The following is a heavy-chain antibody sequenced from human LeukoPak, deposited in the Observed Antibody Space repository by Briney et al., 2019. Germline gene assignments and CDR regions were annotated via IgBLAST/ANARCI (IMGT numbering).Heavy chain of an antibody. Sequence: SGGSLRLSCAASGFTFSSYSMNWVRQAPGKGLEWASSISSSSSYIYYADSVKGRFTISRDNAKNSLYLQMNSLRAEDTAVYYCARVFTYYDSSGYRPHYYGMDVWGQGTTVTVSS. J-gene: IGHJ6*02. CDR2: ISSSSSYI. CDR1: GFTFSSYS. CDR3: ARVFTYYDSSGYRPHYYGMDV. V-gene: IGHV3-21*01. D-gene: IGHD3-22*01.